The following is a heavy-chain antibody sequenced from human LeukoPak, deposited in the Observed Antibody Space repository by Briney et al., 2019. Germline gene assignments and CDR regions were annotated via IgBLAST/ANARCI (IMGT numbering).Heavy chain of an antibody. CDR3: ARDAGSMMTSLDY. Sequence: KPSETLSLTCTVSGGSISTHYCNWVRQPAGKGLEWIGRIYTSGSTNYNPPLKSRVTMSVDTSKNQFSLKLSSVTAADTAVYYCARDAGSMMTSLDYWGQGTLVTVSS. CDR1: GGSISTHY. J-gene: IGHJ4*02. CDR2: IYTSGST. D-gene: IGHD3-22*01. V-gene: IGHV4-4*07.